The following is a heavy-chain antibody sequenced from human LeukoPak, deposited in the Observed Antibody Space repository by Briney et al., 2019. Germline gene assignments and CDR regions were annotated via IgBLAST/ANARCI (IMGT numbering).Heavy chain of an antibody. CDR3: ARAVYGYFDF. Sequence: GGSLRLSCAASGFTSSSHSMAWVRLAPGKGLEWLANIKEDGSEKYYVDSVKGRFTISRDNAKNSQYLQMSSLRAEDTAVYYCARAVYGYFDFWGQGTLLTVSS. CDR2: IKEDGSEK. D-gene: IGHD5-18*01. CDR1: GFTSSSHS. V-gene: IGHV3-7*04. J-gene: IGHJ4*02.